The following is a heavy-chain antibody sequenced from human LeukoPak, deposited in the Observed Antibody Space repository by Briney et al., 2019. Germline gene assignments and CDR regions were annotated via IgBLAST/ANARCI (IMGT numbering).Heavy chain of an antibody. CDR2: IYYSGST. V-gene: IGHV4-34*01. Sequence: SETLSLTCAVYGGSFSGYYWSWIRQPPGKGLEWIGSIYYSGSTYYNPSLKSRVTISVDTSKNQFSLKLSSVTAADTAVYYCARGHFGRRIAAATIDYWGQGTLVTVSS. CDR1: GGSFSGYY. D-gene: IGHD6-13*01. J-gene: IGHJ4*02. CDR3: ARGHFGRRIAAATIDY.